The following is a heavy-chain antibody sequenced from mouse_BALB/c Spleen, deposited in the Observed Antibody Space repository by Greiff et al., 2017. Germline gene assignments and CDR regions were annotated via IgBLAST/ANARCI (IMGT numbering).Heavy chain of an antibody. CDR1: GYTFTDYA. Sequence: VQLQESGAELVRPGVSVKISCKGSGYTFTDYAMHWVKQSHAKSLEWIGVISTYYGDASYNQKFKGKATMTVDKSSSTAYMELARLTSEDSAIYYCAREGTGTVDYWGQGTSVTVSS. CDR3: AREGTGTVDY. V-gene: IGHV1S137*01. CDR2: ISTYYGDA. J-gene: IGHJ4*01. D-gene: IGHD4-1*01.